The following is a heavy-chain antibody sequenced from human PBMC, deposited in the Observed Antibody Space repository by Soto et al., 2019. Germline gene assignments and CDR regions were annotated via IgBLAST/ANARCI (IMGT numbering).Heavy chain of an antibody. J-gene: IGHJ5*02. D-gene: IGHD2-2*01. CDR1: GYTFSNYG. Sequence: GXSVKVSCKTSGYTFSNYGITWVRQAPGQPLEWLGWISLYSDGTNYAQKFQGRVSMTTETSTTTAYMELRSLRSDDTAVYYCARVVPGAEAWFGPWGQGTLVTASS. CDR2: ISLYSDGT. V-gene: IGHV1-18*01. CDR3: ARVVPGAEAWFGP.